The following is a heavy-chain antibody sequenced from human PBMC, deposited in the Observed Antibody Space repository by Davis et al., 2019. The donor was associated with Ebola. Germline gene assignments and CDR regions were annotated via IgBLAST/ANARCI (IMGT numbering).Heavy chain of an antibody. J-gene: IGHJ4*02. Sequence: SETLSLTCAVYGGSFSGYFWTWICQPPGKGLEWIGEIKHSGSTNYIPSLKSRVTISADTSKNEFSLKLTSVTAADTDVYYCARGFGEQQTYDYWGQGTLVTVSS. V-gene: IGHV4-34*01. CDR1: GGSFSGYF. D-gene: IGHD6-13*01. CDR3: ARGFGEQQTYDY. CDR2: IKHSGST.